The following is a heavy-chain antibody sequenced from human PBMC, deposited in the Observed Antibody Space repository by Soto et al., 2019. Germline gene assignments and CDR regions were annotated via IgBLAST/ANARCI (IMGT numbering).Heavy chain of an antibody. CDR2: IYYSGST. CDR3: ARLPDAKLELDY. CDR1: GGSISSGGYY. V-gene: IGHV4-31*03. Sequence: SETLSLTCTVSGGSISSGGYYWSWIRQHPGKGLEWIGYIYYSGSTYYNPSLKSRVTISVDTSKNQFSLKLSSVTAADTAVYYCARLPDAKLELDYWGQGTLVTVSS. D-gene: IGHD1-1*01. J-gene: IGHJ4*02.